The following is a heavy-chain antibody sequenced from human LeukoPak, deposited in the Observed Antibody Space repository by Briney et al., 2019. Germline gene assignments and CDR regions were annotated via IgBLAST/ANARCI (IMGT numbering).Heavy chain of an antibody. CDR3: AAYDSSGYVDY. J-gene: IGHJ4*02. Sequence: GGSLRLSCAASGFTFSDYSMNWVRQAPGKGLEWVSFISGRGSYIYYVESVKGRSTISRDNAKNSVYLEMHRLRAEDTAVYYCAAYDSSGYVDYWGQGTLVTVSS. CDR1: GFTFSDYS. V-gene: IGHV3-21*01. D-gene: IGHD3-22*01. CDR2: ISGRGSYI.